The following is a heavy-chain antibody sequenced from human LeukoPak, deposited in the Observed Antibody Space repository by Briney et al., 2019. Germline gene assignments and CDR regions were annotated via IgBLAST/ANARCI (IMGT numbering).Heavy chain of an antibody. CDR3: ARDPPGIAASGTYY. D-gene: IGHD6-13*01. Sequence: PGGSLRLSCAVSGFSVSNNYINWVRQAPGKGLEWVSLIYSRGGTSYADSVKGRFTISRDSSKNTLFLQMNSLRVEDTAVYYCARDPPGIAASGTYYWGQGTLVTVSS. V-gene: IGHV3-53*01. CDR2: IYSRGGT. CDR1: GFSVSNNY. J-gene: IGHJ4*02.